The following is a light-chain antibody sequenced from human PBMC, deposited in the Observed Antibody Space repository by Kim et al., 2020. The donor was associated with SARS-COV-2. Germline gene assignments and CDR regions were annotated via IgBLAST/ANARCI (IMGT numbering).Light chain of an antibody. J-gene: IGKJ1*01. V-gene: IGKV1-5*03. CDR3: HQYNSFPWT. CDR1: QSLGSW. CDR2: KSS. Sequence: ASVGDRVTITCRASQSLGSWLAWYQQKPGKAPKLLIYKSSSLESGVPSRFSGSESGTEFTLTISSLQPDDFATYYCHQYNSFPWTFGQGTKVDIK.